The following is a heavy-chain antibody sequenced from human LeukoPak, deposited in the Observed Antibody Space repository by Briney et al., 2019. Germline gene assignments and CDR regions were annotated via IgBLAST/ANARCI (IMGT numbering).Heavy chain of an antibody. V-gene: IGHV3-23*01. J-gene: IGHJ4*02. CDR2: ISGSGGST. D-gene: IGHD3-22*01. CDR1: GFTFITYA. Sequence: QAGGSLRLSCAASGFTFITYAMSWVRQAPGKGLEWVSAISGSGGSTYYADSVRGRFTISRDNSNNTLYLQMNSLRAEDTAVYYCAKTDSGGSYFRFDYWGQGTLVTVSS. CDR3: AKTDSGGSYFRFDY.